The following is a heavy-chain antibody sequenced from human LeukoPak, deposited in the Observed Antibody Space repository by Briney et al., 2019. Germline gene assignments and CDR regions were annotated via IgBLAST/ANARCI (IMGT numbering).Heavy chain of an antibody. CDR2: INPSGGST. V-gene: IGHV1-46*01. CDR1: GYTFTSSY. J-gene: IGHJ6*03. D-gene: IGHD4-17*01. Sequence: ASVKVSCKASGYTFTSSYMHWVRQAPGQGLEWMGIINPSGGSTSYAQKFQGRVTMTRDMSTSTVYMELSSLRSEDTAVYYCARAGPYGNYYYYYMDVWGKGTTVTVSS. CDR3: ARAGPYGNYYYYYMDV.